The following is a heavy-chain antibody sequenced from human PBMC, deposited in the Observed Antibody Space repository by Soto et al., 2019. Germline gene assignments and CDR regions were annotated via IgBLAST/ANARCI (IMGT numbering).Heavy chain of an antibody. V-gene: IGHV1-18*01. J-gene: IGHJ4*02. Sequence: QVQLVQSGAEVKKPGTSMKVSCKASGYTFGTSGISWIRQAPGQGLEWMGWISAYNGNTNYEQKLQDRVTMTTDTSTNTAYLELRSLRSDDTAVYYCARAGHYYDSSGYANWGQGTLVTFSS. CDR3: ARAGHYYDSSGYAN. CDR1: GYTFGTSG. D-gene: IGHD3-22*01. CDR2: ISAYNGNT.